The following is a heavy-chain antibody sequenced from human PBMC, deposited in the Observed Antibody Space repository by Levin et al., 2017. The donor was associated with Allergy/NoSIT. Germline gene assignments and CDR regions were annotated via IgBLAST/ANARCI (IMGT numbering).Heavy chain of an antibody. CDR3: AKVLTSGSYYYFDF. CDR2: IRNSGTDT. J-gene: IGHJ4*02. CDR1: GFTFSNYA. Sequence: GESLKISCAASGFTFSNYAMSWVRQAPGEGLEWVSAIRNSGTDTYYADSVRGRFSISRDNYKDTLYLQMNSLRADDTAVYYCAKVLTSGSYYYFDFWGQGTLVTVSS. V-gene: IGHV3-23*01. D-gene: IGHD3-22*01.